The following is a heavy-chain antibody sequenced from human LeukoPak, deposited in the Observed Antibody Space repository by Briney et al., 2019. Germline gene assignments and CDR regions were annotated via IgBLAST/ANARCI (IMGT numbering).Heavy chain of an antibody. Sequence: PGGSLRLSCAASGFTFDDYAMHWVRQAPGKGLDWVSLISGDGGSTYYADSVKGRFTISRDNSKNSLYLQMNSLRTEDTALYYCAKAVGYSYGVDFDYWGQGTLVTVSS. CDR3: AKAVGYSYGVDFDY. CDR2: ISGDGGST. J-gene: IGHJ4*02. V-gene: IGHV3-43*02. CDR1: GFTFDDYA. D-gene: IGHD5-18*01.